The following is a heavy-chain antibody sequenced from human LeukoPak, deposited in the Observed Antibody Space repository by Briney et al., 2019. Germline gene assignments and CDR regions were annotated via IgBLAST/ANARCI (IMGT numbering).Heavy chain of an antibody. V-gene: IGHV1-69*04. Sequence: VASVKVSCKASGGTFSSYAISWVRQAPGQGLEWMGRIIPILGIANYAQKFQGRVTITADKSTSTAYKELSSLRSEDTAVYYCARVDDRVDGDYGAYYYGMDVWGQGTTVTVSS. CDR1: GGTFSSYA. CDR2: IIPILGIA. CDR3: ARVDDRVDGDYGAYYYGMDV. J-gene: IGHJ6*02. D-gene: IGHD4-17*01.